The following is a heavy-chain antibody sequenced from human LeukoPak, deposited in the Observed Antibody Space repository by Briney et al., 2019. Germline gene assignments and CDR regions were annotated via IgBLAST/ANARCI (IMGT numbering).Heavy chain of an antibody. CDR1: GYIFSDYG. CDR3: ARVLVVPSDAFDI. Sequence: ASVKVSCKASGYIFSDYGISWVRQAPGQGLECMGWISTYTGNTDYAQKLQGRVTMTTDTSTSTAYMELRSLSSDDTAVYYCARVLVVPSDAFDIWGQGTMVTVSS. V-gene: IGHV1-18*01. J-gene: IGHJ3*02. D-gene: IGHD3-22*01. CDR2: ISTYTGNT.